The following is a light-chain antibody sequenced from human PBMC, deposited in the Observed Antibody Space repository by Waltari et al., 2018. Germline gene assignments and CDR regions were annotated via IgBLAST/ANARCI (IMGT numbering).Light chain of an antibody. CDR1: QSIRRH. V-gene: IGKV1-39*01. Sequence: DIQMTQSPSSLSASVGDRVTITCRASQSIRRHLNWYQQKSGKAPKFLIHAASSLQSGVPSRFSGSGSGTDFTLTISSLQPEDFATYYCQQSYNTPFTFGPGTKVDVE. CDR3: QQSYNTPFT. J-gene: IGKJ3*01. CDR2: AAS.